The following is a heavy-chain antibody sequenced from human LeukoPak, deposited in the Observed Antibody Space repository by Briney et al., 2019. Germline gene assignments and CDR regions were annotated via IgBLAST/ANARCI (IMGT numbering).Heavy chain of an antibody. V-gene: IGHV3-7*01. CDR2: IKQDGSEK. Sequence: GGSLRLSCAASGFTFGSYWMSWVRQAPGKGLEWVANIKQDGSEKYYVDSVKGRFTISRDNAKNSLYLQMNSLRAEDTAVYYCAIQQWLASPIDYWGQGTLVTVSS. D-gene: IGHD6-19*01. J-gene: IGHJ4*02. CDR1: GFTFGSYW. CDR3: AIQQWLASPIDY.